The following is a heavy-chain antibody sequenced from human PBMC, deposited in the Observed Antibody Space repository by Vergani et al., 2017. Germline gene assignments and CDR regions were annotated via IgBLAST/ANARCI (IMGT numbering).Heavy chain of an antibody. CDR2: IHPADSDT. Sequence: EVQLVQSGAEVKKPGESLKISCQISGYSFTNYWIGWVRQMPGKGLEWMGIIHPADSDTRYSPSFQGQVTISVDKSISTAYLQRSSLRASDSSMYYCARLYVRYSSGSKYFDYWGQGTLVTVSS. D-gene: IGHD6-25*01. CDR1: GYSFTNYW. V-gene: IGHV5-51*01. J-gene: IGHJ4*02. CDR3: ARLYVRYSSGSKYFDY.